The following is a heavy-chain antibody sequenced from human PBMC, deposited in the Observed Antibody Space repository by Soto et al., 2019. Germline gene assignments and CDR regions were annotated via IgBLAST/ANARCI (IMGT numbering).Heavy chain of an antibody. CDR2: IYSGGST. J-gene: IGHJ5*02. V-gene: IGHV3-53*01. D-gene: IGHD6-6*01. Sequence: GALRLSCAASGFTFSSNYMSWVRQAPGKGLEWVSVIYSGGSTYYADSVKGRFTISRDNSKNTLYLQMNSLRAEDTAVYYCARSVAARRGEDWFDPWGQGTLVTVSS. CDR3: ARSVAARRGEDWFDP. CDR1: GFTFSSNY.